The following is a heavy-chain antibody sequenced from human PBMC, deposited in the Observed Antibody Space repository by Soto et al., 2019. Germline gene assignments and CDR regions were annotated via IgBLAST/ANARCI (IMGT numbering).Heavy chain of an antibody. CDR3: AKAQYCSGGSCRNWFDP. D-gene: IGHD2-15*01. CDR2: ISWNSGSI. Sequence: GGSLRLSXAASGFTFDDYAMHWVRQAPGKGLEWVSGISWNSGSIGYADSVKGRFTISRDNAKNSLYLQMNSLRAEDTALYYCAKAQYCSGGSCRNWFDPWGQGTLVTVSS. J-gene: IGHJ5*02. CDR1: GFTFDDYA. V-gene: IGHV3-9*01.